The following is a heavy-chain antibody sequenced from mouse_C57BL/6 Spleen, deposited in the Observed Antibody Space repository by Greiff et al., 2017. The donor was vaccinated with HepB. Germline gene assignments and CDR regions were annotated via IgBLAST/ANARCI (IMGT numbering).Heavy chain of an antibody. CDR3: AREEWSRLAY. Sequence: QVQLQQSGAELVRPGASVKLSCKASGYTFTDYYINWVKQRPGQGLEWIARVYPGSGNTYYNEKFKGKATLTAEKSSSTADMQLSSLASEDSAVYFYAREEWSRLAYWGQGTLVTVSA. CDR1: GYTFTDYY. D-gene: IGHD1-1*02. J-gene: IGHJ3*01. V-gene: IGHV1-76*01. CDR2: VYPGSGNT.